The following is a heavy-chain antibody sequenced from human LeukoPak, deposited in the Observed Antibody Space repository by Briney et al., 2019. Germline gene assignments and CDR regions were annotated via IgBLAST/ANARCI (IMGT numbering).Heavy chain of an antibody. CDR1: GGSISSGGYY. Sequence: SQTLSLTCTVSGGSISSGGYYWSWIRQHPGKGLEWIGYIYYSGSTYYNPSLKSRVTISVDTSKNQFSLKLSSVTAADTAVYYCARDALYCSGGSCDNPYYYYMDVWGKGTTVTVSS. CDR3: ARDALYCSGGSCDNPYYYYMDV. V-gene: IGHV4-31*03. D-gene: IGHD2-15*01. J-gene: IGHJ6*03. CDR2: IYYSGST.